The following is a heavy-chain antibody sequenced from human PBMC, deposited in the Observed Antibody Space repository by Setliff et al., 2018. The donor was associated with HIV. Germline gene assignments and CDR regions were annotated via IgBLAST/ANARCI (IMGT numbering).Heavy chain of an antibody. D-gene: IGHD3-10*01. CDR1: GFTFSSYW. V-gene: IGHV3-74*01. J-gene: IGHJ6*02. CDR2: ISNDGTRT. CDR3: ARPTNIDTLYYGSQSFYMYYYGMDV. Sequence: GGSLRLSCAASGFTFSSYWMHWVRQAPGKGLVWVSHISNDGTRTNYADSVKGRFTISRDNSKNTLYLQMNSLRAEDTAVYFCARPTNIDTLYYGSQSFYMYYYGMDVWGQGTTVTVSS.